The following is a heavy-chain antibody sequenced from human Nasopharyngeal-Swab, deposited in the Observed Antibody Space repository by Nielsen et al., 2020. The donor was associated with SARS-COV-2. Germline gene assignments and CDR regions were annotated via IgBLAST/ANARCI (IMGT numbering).Heavy chain of an antibody. V-gene: IGHV4-59*01. CDR3: ARVSGIAARRSHFDY. D-gene: IGHD6-6*01. Sequence: SETLSLTCTVSGGSISSYYWSWIRQPPGKGLEWIGYIYYSGSTNYNPSLKSRVTISVDTSKNQFSLKLSSVTAADTAVYYCARVSGIAARRSHFDYWGQGTLVTVSS. J-gene: IGHJ4*02. CDR1: GGSISSYY. CDR2: IYYSGST.